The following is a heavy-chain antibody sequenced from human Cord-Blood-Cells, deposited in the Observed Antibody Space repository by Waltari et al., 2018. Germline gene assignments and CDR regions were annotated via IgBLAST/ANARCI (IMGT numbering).Heavy chain of an antibody. J-gene: IGHJ3*02. CDR2: ISWNSGSI. V-gene: IGHV3-9*03. CDR3: AKAQAGDWYAFDI. CDR1: GFTFDDYA. Sequence: EVQLVESGGGLVQPGRSLRLSCAASGFTFDDYAMHWVRQAPGKGLGWVSGISWNSGSIGYADSVKGRFTISRDNAKNSLYLQMNSLRAEDMALYYCAKAQAGDWYAFDIWGQGTMVTVSS. D-gene: IGHD7-27*01.